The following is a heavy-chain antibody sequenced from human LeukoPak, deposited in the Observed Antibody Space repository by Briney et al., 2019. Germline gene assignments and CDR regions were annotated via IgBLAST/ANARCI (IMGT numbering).Heavy chain of an antibody. D-gene: IGHD3-3*01. CDR1: GYTFTSYY. J-gene: IGHJ5*02. Sequence: ASVKVSCKASGYTFTSYYMHWVRQAAGHGLEWMGIINPSGGSTSYAQKFQGRVTMTRDASTSTVYMELSSLRSEDTAVYYCARDAGLRFLEWYRDRGDWFDPWGQGTLVTVSS. V-gene: IGHV1-46*01. CDR3: ARDAGLRFLEWYRDRGDWFDP. CDR2: INPSGGST.